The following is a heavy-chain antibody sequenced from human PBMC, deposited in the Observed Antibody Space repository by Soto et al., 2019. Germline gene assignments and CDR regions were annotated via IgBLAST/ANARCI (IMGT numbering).Heavy chain of an antibody. CDR2: IRKDGSQE. V-gene: IGHV3-7*05. Sequence: DVQLTESGGGLVQPGGSRRLSFGASGFSFGSAWMAWVGQAQGKGREWVANIRKDGSQEHYADSVRGRFSVSRDNAKDSLYLQMNSLRLEDTAVYYCTRDANYRDDSAYYDVFDIWGQGTMVTVSS. D-gene: IGHD3-16*01. J-gene: IGHJ3*02. CDR1: GFSFGSAW. CDR3: TRDANYRDDSAYYDVFDI.